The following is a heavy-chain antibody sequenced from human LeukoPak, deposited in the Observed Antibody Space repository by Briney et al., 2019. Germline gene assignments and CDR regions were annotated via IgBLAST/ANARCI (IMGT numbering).Heavy chain of an antibody. J-gene: IGHJ4*02. D-gene: IGHD3-10*01. Sequence: ASVKVSCKASGYTFTGYYMHWVRQAPGQGLEWMGWINPNSGGTNYAQKFQGRVTMTRDTSLSTAYMELSRLRSDDTAVYYCARDFNFLSSMNYGSGSYDYWGQGTLVTVSS. V-gene: IGHV1-2*02. CDR3: ARDFNFLSSMNYGSGSYDY. CDR2: INPNSGGT. CDR1: GYTFTGYY.